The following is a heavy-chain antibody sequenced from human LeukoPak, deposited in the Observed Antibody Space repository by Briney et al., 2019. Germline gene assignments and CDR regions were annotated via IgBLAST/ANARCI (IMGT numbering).Heavy chain of an antibody. CDR2: IRYDGSNK. CDR3: AKDAYYGSGSYPIDY. Sequence: GGSLRLSCAASGFTFSSYGMHWVRQAPGKGLEWVAFIRYDGSNKYYADSVKGRFTISRDNSKNTLYLQMNSLRAEDTAVYYCAKDAYYGSGSYPIDYWGQGTLVTVSS. D-gene: IGHD3-10*01. V-gene: IGHV3-30*02. CDR1: GFTFSSYG. J-gene: IGHJ4*02.